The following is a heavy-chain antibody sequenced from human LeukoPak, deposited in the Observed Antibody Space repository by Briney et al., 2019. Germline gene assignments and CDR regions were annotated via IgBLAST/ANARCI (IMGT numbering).Heavy chain of an antibody. D-gene: IGHD5-24*01. V-gene: IGHV5-51*01. CDR2: IYPVDSDT. CDR3: ARLEMATIHGFDY. Sequence: GESLKISCKGSGYSFTSYWIGWVRQMLGKGLEWMGIIYPVDSDTRYSPSFQGQVTISADKSISTAYLQWSSLKASDTAMYYCARLEMATIHGFDYWGQGTLVTVSS. J-gene: IGHJ4*02. CDR1: GYSFTSYW.